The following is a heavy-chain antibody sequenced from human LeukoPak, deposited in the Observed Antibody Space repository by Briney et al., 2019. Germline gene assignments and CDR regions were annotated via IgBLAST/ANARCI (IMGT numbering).Heavy chain of an antibody. CDR1: GGSISSSSYY. J-gene: IGHJ4*02. CDR3: ARQGYSGSYFSV. CDR2: IYYSGST. V-gene: IGHV4-39*01. Sequence: PSETLSLTCTVSGGSISSSSYYWGWIRQPPGKGLEWIGSIYYSGSTYYNPSLKSRVTISVDTSKNQFSLKLSSVTAADTAVYYCARQGYSGSYFSVWGQGTLVTVSS. D-gene: IGHD1-26*01.